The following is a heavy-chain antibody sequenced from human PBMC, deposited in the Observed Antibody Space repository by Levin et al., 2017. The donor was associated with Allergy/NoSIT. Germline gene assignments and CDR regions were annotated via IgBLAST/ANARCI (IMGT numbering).Heavy chain of an antibody. Sequence: GGSLRLSCAASGFTFSSYAMHWVRQAPGKGLEWVAVISYDGSNKYYADSVKGRFTISRDNSKNTLYLQMNSLRAEDTAVYYCAREMVAGGSGSYYNYYYYYYGMDVWGQGTTVTVSS. V-gene: IGHV3-30-3*01. CDR1: GFTFSSYA. CDR3: AREMVAGGSGSYYNYYYYYYGMDV. D-gene: IGHD3-10*01. CDR2: ISYDGSNK. J-gene: IGHJ6*02.